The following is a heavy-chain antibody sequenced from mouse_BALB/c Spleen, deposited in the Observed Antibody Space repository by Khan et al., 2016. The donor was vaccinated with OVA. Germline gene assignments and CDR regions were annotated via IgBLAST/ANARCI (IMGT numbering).Heavy chain of an antibody. CDR3: TRPAYDGYYDC. Sequence: QVRLQQSGPELVRPGVSAKISCKGSGYTFTDYAMHWVKQSHAKSLEWIGLISTYSGNTNYKQKFKGKATMTVDKSSSTAYMELARLTSEDSAIYYCTRPAYDGYYDCWGQGTTLTVSS. CDR1: GYTFTDYA. J-gene: IGHJ2*01. CDR2: ISTYSGNT. V-gene: IGHV1S137*01. D-gene: IGHD2-3*01.